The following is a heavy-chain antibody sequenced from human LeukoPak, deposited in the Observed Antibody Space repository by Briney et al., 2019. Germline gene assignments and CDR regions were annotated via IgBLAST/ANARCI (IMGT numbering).Heavy chain of an antibody. CDR1: GFTFSSYW. Sequence: QSGGSLRLSCAASGFTFSSYWMSWVRQAPGKGLEWVANIKQDGSEKYYVDSVKGRFTISRDNSKNTLYLQMNSLRAEDTAVYYCAKEVELEPTQNYFDYWGQGTLVTVSS. CDR2: IKQDGSEK. D-gene: IGHD1-1*01. V-gene: IGHV3-7*01. CDR3: AKEVELEPTQNYFDY. J-gene: IGHJ4*02.